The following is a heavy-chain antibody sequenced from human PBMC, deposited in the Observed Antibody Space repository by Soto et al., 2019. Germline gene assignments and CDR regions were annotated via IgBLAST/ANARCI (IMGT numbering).Heavy chain of an antibody. CDR3: AKELSYNSGRPFDY. V-gene: IGHV3-23*01. J-gene: IGHJ4*02. CDR2: ISASGGAT. D-gene: IGHD3-10*01. Sequence: LRLSCAASGFAFSSSAMTWVRQAPGKGLEWVSSISASGGATFYTDSVKGRFTVSRHNSKNTLYLQMNSLRAEDTALYYCAKELSYNSGRPFDYWGQGTLVTVSS. CDR1: GFAFSSSA.